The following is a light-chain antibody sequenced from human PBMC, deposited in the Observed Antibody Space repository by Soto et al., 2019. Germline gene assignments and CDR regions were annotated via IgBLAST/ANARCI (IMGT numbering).Light chain of an antibody. CDR2: GNS. Sequence: QSVLTQPPSVSGAPGQRVTISCTGSSSNIGAGYDVHWYQQLPGTAPKLLIYGNSNRPSGVPDRFSGSKSGTSASLAITGLQAEDEADYSCQSYDSSLSGPYYVFGTGTKLTVL. V-gene: IGLV1-40*01. CDR1: SSNIGAGYD. CDR3: QSYDSSLSGPYYV. J-gene: IGLJ1*01.